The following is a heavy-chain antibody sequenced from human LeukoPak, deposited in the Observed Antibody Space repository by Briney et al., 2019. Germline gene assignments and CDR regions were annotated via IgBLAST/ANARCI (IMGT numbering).Heavy chain of an antibody. CDR3: ARDGGNSYEIDY. V-gene: IGHV3-48*01. Sequence: PGGSLRLSCVVSGFPFTNNPMTWVRQAPGKGLERVSYISNDITTTYYAESVKGRFTISRDNAKNSLYLQMNSLRVEDTAVYYCARDGGNSYEIDYWGQGILVTVSS. CDR1: GFPFTNNP. J-gene: IGHJ4*02. CDR2: ISNDITTT. D-gene: IGHD5-18*01.